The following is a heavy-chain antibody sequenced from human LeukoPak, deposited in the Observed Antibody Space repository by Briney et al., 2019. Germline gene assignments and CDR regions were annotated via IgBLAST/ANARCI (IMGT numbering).Heavy chain of an antibody. V-gene: IGHV3-21*01. CDR1: GFTFSDCS. CDR2: IGGIGSYI. Sequence: GGSLRLSCAASGFTFSDCSMNWVRQAPGRGLEWVSSIGGIGSYIYYADSVKGRFTISRDNAKNALYLQMNNLRAEDTAVYYCVRDLDWGQGTLVTVSS. CDR3: VRDLD. J-gene: IGHJ4*02.